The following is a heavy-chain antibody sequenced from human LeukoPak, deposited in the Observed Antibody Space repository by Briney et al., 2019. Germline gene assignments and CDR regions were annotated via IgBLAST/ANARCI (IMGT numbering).Heavy chain of an antibody. Sequence: PGGSLRLSCAASGFTFSSYSMNWVRQAPGKGLEWVSAISGSDGSTYYADSVKGRFTISRDNSKNTLYLQMNSLRAEDTAVYYCAKVPFNWNDDGNAFDIWGQGTMVTVSS. D-gene: IGHD1-1*01. J-gene: IGHJ3*02. V-gene: IGHV3-23*01. CDR3: AKVPFNWNDDGNAFDI. CDR2: ISGSDGST. CDR1: GFTFSSYS.